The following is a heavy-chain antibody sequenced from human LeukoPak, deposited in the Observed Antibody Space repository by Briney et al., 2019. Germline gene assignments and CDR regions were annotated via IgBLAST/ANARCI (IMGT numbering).Heavy chain of an antibody. CDR3: ARIVSCYDWIRCFDY. CDR2: IYYSGST. V-gene: IGHV4-31*03. J-gene: IGHJ4*02. Sequence: PSQTLSLTCTVSGGSISSGGYYWSWLRQHPGKGLEWIGYIYYSGSTYYNPSLKSRVTISVDTSKNQFSLKLSSVTAAGTAVYYCARIVSCYDWIRCFDYWGQGTLVTVSS. CDR1: GGSISSGGYY. D-gene: IGHD1-1*01.